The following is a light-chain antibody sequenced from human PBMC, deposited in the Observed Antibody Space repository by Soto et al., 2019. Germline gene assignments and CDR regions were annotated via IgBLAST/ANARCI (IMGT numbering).Light chain of an antibody. CDR3: QQSYSTTWT. CDR1: QGISTY. V-gene: IGKV1-39*01. CDR2: AAS. Sequence: DIQMTQSPSSLSASVGDRVTITCRASQGISTYLNWYLQKSGKAPKLLIYAASSLQSGVPSRFSGSGSETDFTLTISSLQPEDFATYSCQQSYSTTWTFGQGTKVDIK. J-gene: IGKJ1*01.